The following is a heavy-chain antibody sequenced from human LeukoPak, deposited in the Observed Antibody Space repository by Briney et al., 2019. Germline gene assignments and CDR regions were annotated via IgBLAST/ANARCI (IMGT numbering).Heavy chain of an antibody. J-gene: IGHJ4*02. Sequence: GGSLRLSCAASGFTFSSFWIHWVRQVPGKGLVWVSRINSDGFSTSYADSVKGRFTISRDNAKNTLYLQMNSLRAEDTAVYYCARETSGGYFDYWGQGTLVTVSS. CDR1: GFTFSSFW. V-gene: IGHV3-74*01. D-gene: IGHD1-26*01. CDR2: INSDGFST. CDR3: ARETSGGYFDY.